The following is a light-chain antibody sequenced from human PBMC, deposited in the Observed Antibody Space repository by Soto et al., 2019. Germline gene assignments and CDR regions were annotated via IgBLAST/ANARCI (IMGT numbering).Light chain of an antibody. J-gene: IGKJ4*01. CDR1: QDISSY. V-gene: IGKV1-9*01. CDR2: AAS. Sequence: DIQLTQSPSFLSASVGDRVTITCRASQDISSYLAWYQQKPGKAPKLLIYAASTLQTGVPSRFSGSGSGAELTLTISSLQPEDFATYYCQHLNSFPLSFGGGTKVEIK. CDR3: QHLNSFPLS.